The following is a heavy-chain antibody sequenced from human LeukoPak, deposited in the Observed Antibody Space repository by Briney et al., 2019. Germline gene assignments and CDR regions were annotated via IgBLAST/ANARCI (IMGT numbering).Heavy chain of an antibody. J-gene: IGHJ5*02. D-gene: IGHD6-6*01. Sequence: GGSLRLSCAASGFIVSSNYMSWVRRAPGKGLEWGSVIYSDGSTYYADSVKGRFTISRDNSKNTLYLQMNSLRVEDTAVYFCARVTEYSSFQNWFDPWGQGTLVTVSS. CDR1: GFIVSSNY. CDR2: IYSDGST. V-gene: IGHV3-53*01. CDR3: ARVTEYSSFQNWFDP.